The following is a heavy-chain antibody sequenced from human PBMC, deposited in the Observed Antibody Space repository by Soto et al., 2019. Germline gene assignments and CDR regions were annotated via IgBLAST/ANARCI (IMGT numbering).Heavy chain of an antibody. CDR2: ISANNGNT. D-gene: IGHD2-15*01. CDR1: GYTFTSYG. V-gene: IGHV1-18*01. J-gene: IGHJ5*02. Sequence: QVQLVQSGAEVKKHGASVKVSCKASGYTFTSYGISWVRQAPGQGLEWMGWISANNGNTKYAQNFQGRVTMTTDTSTSTAYMELRSLRSDDTAVYYCARAYSPALFDPWGQGTLVTVSS. CDR3: ARAYSPALFDP.